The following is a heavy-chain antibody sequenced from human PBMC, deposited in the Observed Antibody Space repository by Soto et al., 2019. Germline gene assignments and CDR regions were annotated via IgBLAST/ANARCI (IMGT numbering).Heavy chain of an antibody. CDR2: LFYSGST. D-gene: IGHD6-13*01. J-gene: IGHJ5*02. Sequence: QLQLQESGPGLVKPSETLSLTCTVSGGSISSSSYYWGWIRQPPGKGLEWIGSLFYSGSTYYNPSLKGRLTISVDTSKNQFSLKLSSVTAADTAVYYWARVAAAGGGTFNWFDPWGQGTLVTVSS. V-gene: IGHV4-39*01. CDR1: GGSISSSSYY. CDR3: ARVAAAGGGTFNWFDP.